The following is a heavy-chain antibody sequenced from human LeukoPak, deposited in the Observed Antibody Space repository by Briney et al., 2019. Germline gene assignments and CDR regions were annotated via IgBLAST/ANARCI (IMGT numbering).Heavy chain of an antibody. J-gene: IGHJ6*02. D-gene: IGHD1-26*01. CDR3: AREADSGTYARYGMDV. V-gene: IGHV4-59*12. Sequence: SETLSLTCTVSGGSISSYYWSWIRQPPGKGLEWIGYIYYSGSTYYNPPLKSRVSISVDTSKNQFSLKLNSVTVADTAVYYCAREADSGTYARYGMDVWGQGTTVTVSS. CDR2: IYYSGST. CDR1: GGSISSYY.